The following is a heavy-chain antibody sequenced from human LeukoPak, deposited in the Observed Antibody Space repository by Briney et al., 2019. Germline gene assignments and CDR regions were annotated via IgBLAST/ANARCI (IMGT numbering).Heavy chain of an antibody. J-gene: IGHJ4*02. D-gene: IGHD3-22*01. CDR3: ARGKRSSGYLDY. CDR1: GFTFSSYG. V-gene: IGHV3-33*01. Sequence: GGSLRLSCAASGFTFSSYGMHWVRQAPGKGLEWVAVIWYDGSNKYYADSVKGRFTISRDNSKNTLYLQMNSLRAEDTAVYYCARGKRSSGYLDYWGQGTLVTVSS. CDR2: IWYDGSNK.